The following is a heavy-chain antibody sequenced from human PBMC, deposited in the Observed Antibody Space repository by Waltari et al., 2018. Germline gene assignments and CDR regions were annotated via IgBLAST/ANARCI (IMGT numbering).Heavy chain of an antibody. V-gene: IGHV3-53*01. CDR3: ARXXGGXNDAFDI. CDR1: GFIVSNNY. CDR2: IYTAGRT. Sequence: EVQLVESGGGLIQPGGYLRLSCAASGFIVSNNYMNWVRQAPGKGLGWVSVIYTAGRTSHADCVKGRFTISRDKSNIALYLQRNSRGAEDTAVYYCARXXGGXNDAFDIWGQGTMVSVSS. J-gene: IGHJ3*02.